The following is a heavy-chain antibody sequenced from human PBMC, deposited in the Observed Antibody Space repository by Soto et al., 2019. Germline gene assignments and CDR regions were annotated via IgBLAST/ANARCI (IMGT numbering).Heavy chain of an antibody. D-gene: IGHD4-17*01. CDR2: INHSGST. CDR3: ASVFDYGDYDAFDI. V-gene: IGHV4-34*01. Sequence: SETLSLTCAVYGGSFSGYYWSWIRQPPGKGLEWIGEINHSGSTNYNPSLKSRVTISVDTSKNQFSLKLSSVTAADTAVYYCASVFDYGDYDAFDIWGQGTMVTVSS. J-gene: IGHJ3*02. CDR1: GGSFSGYY.